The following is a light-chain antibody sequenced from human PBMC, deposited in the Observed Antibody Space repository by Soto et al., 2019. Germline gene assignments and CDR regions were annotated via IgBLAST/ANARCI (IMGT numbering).Light chain of an antibody. CDR2: EVN. V-gene: IGLV2-18*02. CDR3: TSFTTSTTHV. CDR1: SSDVGSYNR. J-gene: IGLJ1*01. Sequence: QSVLTQPPSVSGSPGQSVAVSCTGSSSDVGSYNRVSWYQQPPGAAPKLIIYEVNNRPSGVPDRFSGSKSGNTASLTISGLRAEDEADYYCTSFTTSTTHVFGTGTKVTVL.